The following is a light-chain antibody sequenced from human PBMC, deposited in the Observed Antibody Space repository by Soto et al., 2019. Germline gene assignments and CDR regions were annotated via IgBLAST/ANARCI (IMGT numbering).Light chain of an antibody. CDR3: MQALQTPRT. J-gene: IGKJ5*01. V-gene: IGKV2-28*01. CDR1: QSLLHSNGYNY. CDR2: WGY. Sequence: IVMTQSPLSLPVTPGEPASISCRSSQSLLHSNGYNYVDWYLQKPGQSPQLLIYWGYNRASGVPDRFSGSGSGTDFTLKISRVEAEDVGVYYCMQALQTPRTFGQGTRLVIK.